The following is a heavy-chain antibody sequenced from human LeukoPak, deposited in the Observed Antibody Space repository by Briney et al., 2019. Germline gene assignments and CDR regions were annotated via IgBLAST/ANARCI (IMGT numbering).Heavy chain of an antibody. D-gene: IGHD3-22*01. Sequence: SETLSLTCAVYGGSFSGYYWSWIRQPPGKGLEWIGEINHSGSTDYNPSLKSRVTISVDTSKNQFSLKLSSVTAADTAVYYCARDHWARGGYYDSSGYLNWFDPWGQGTPVTVSS. CDR3: ARDHWARGGYYDSSGYLNWFDP. CDR2: INHSGST. CDR1: GGSFSGYY. V-gene: IGHV4-34*01. J-gene: IGHJ5*02.